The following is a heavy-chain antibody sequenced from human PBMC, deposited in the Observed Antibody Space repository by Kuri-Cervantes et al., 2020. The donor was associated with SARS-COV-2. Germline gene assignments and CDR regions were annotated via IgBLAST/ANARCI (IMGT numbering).Heavy chain of an antibody. CDR3: ARVLNPYSYGPLFDY. Sequence: ASVKVSCKASGYTFTSYGIIWVRQAPGQGLEWMGWISAYNGNTNYAQKLQGRVTMTTDTSTGTAYMELRSLRSDDTAVYYCARVLNPYSYGPLFDYWGQGTLVTVSS. J-gene: IGHJ4*02. CDR2: ISAYNGNT. V-gene: IGHV1-18*04. CDR1: GYTFTSYG. D-gene: IGHD5-18*01.